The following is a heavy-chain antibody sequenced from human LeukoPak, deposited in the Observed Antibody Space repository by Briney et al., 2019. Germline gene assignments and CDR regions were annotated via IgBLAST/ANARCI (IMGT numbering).Heavy chain of an antibody. V-gene: IGHV3-23*01. D-gene: IGHD5-12*01. J-gene: IGHJ4*02. CDR1: RFTFSSYT. Sequence: GGSLRLSCAASRFTFSSYTMSWVRQAPGKGLEWVSAISGSGDTTYYADSVKGRFTISRDNAKNSLFLQVNSLRAEDTAVYYCVRETGWLFDFWGQGTLVIVSS. CDR3: VRETGWLFDF. CDR2: ISGSGDTT.